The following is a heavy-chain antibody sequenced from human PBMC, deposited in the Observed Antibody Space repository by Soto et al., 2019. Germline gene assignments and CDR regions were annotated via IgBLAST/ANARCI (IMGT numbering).Heavy chain of an antibody. Sequence: PGGSLRLSCAASGFTFSRYGMHWVRQAPGQGLEWVAVISYDGNHKYYADSVKGRFTISRDNSKNTLYLQMNSLRAEDTAVYYCARENMIAARGNAFDISGQGTIVTVSS. CDR1: GFTFSRYG. D-gene: IGHD6-6*01. J-gene: IGHJ3*02. CDR2: ISYDGNHK. CDR3: ARENMIAARGNAFDI. V-gene: IGHV3-30*03.